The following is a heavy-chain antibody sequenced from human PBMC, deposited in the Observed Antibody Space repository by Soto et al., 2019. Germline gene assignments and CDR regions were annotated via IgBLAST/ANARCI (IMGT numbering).Heavy chain of an antibody. CDR3: ARGYDSRGYHS. CDR1: GGSFSGYY. Sequence: QVQLQQWGAGLLKPSATLSLTCAVYGGSFSGYYWSWIRQPPGKGLEWIGEINHSGSTNYNPYLKSRVNISVDTTKNQFALKLSSVTAADTAVYYCARGYDSRGYHSGGQGTLVTVSS. D-gene: IGHD3-22*01. J-gene: IGHJ5*01. CDR2: INHSGST. V-gene: IGHV4-34*01.